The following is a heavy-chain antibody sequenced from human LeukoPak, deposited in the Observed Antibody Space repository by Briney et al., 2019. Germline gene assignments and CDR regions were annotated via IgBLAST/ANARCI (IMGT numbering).Heavy chain of an antibody. D-gene: IGHD2-21*02. V-gene: IGHV4-59*01. CDR2: IYYSGRT. CDR1: GGSISSYY. Sequence: ASETLSLTCTVSGGSISSYYWSWIRQPPGKGLEWVGYIYYSGRTNYHPSLKSRVTISVDTSKNQLSLKLSSVTAADTAVYYCARGGVVVTAPFDYWGQGTLVSVFS. J-gene: IGHJ4*02. CDR3: ARGGVVVTAPFDY.